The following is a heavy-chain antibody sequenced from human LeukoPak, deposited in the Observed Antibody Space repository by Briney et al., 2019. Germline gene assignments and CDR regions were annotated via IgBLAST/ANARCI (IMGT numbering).Heavy chain of an antibody. CDR3: ARTAAAPYFDY. V-gene: IGHV4-4*07. CDR1: GGSISSYY. D-gene: IGHD6-13*01. CDR2: IYTSGST. Sequence: PSETLSLTCTVSGGSISSYYWSWIRQPAGKGLEWIGRIYTSGSTNYNPSRKSRVTISVDKSKNQFSLKLSSVTAADTAVYYCARTAAAPYFDYWGQGTLVTVSS. J-gene: IGHJ4*02.